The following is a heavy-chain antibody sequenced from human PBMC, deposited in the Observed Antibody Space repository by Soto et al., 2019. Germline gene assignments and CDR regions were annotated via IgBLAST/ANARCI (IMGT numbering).Heavy chain of an antibody. J-gene: IGHJ6*02. CDR2: IRTKVNSYTT. D-gene: IGHD1-1*01. CDR3: ADVGSSYGMEV. V-gene: IGHV3-72*01. CDR1: GFIFDNHY. Sequence: EVQLVESGGGLVQPGGSLRLSCADSGFIFDNHYMDWVRQAPGKGPEWVGRIRTKVNSYTTEYAASVKGRFTISRDDSKNSLYLQMNSLKTEDTAVYYCADVGSSYGMEVWGQGTTVTVSS.